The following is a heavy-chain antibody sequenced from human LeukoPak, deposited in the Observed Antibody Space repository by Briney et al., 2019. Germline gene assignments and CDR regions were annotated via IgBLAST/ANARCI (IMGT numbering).Heavy chain of an antibody. CDR2: IIPILGIA. D-gene: IGHD2-15*01. J-gene: IGHJ3*02. CDR1: GGTFSSYA. V-gene: IGHV1-69*04. Sequence: SAKVSCKASGGTFSSYAISWVRQAPGQGLEWMGRIIPILGIANYAQKFQGRVTMTTDTSTSTAYMELRSLRSDDTAVYYCARGIVVVAATGYDAFDIWGQGTMVTVSS. CDR3: ARGIVVVAATGYDAFDI.